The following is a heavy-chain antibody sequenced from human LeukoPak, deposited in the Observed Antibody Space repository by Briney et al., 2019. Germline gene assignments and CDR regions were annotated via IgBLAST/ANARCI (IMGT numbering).Heavy chain of an antibody. CDR3: GRLFYDFWSGHYYYYMDV. Sequence: PSETLSLTCTVSGGSISGYYWSWIRQPPGKGLEWIGSIYYSGSTYYNPSLKSRVTISVDTSKNQFSLKLSSVTAADTAVYYCGRLFYDFWSGHYYYYMDVWGKGTTVTVSS. CDR2: IYYSGST. J-gene: IGHJ6*03. D-gene: IGHD3-3*01. CDR1: GGSISGYY. V-gene: IGHV4-39*01.